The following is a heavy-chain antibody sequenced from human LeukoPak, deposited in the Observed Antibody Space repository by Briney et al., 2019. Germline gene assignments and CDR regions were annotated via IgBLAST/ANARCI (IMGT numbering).Heavy chain of an antibody. Sequence: GGSLRLSCAASGFNFSTFTINWVRQPPGKGLEWVAYLNGASIAIYYADSVKGRFTISRDNSKNTLYLQMNSLRAEDTAVYYCARDRPGILTGYYMRGPFDYWGQGTLVTVSS. D-gene: IGHD3-9*01. V-gene: IGHV3-48*01. J-gene: IGHJ4*02. CDR2: LNGASIAI. CDR3: ARDRPGILTGYYMRGPFDY. CDR1: GFNFSTFT.